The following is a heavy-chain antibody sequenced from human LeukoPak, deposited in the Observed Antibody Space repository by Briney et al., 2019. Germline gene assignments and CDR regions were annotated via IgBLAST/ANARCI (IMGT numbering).Heavy chain of an antibody. CDR1: IFPFSNVW. J-gene: IGHJ4*02. CDR3: ARDRSSGYYFDY. Sequence: GGSLRLSCAASIFPFSNVWMTWVRQVPGKGLEWVGRIKSKSDGGTTDFAAPVKGRFTISRDDSKNTLYLQMNSLKTEDTAVYYCARDRSSGYYFDYWGQGTLVTVSS. CDR2: IKSKSDGGTT. V-gene: IGHV3-15*01. D-gene: IGHD3-22*01.